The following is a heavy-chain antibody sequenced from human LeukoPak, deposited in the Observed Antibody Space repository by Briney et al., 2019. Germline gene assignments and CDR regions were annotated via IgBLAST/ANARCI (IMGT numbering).Heavy chain of an antibody. CDR1: GYTFTSLY. CDR3: ARTYYYDSIGYYNWFDL. CDR2: INPSGGSA. J-gene: IGHJ5*01. D-gene: IGHD3-22*01. Sequence: ASVNVSCKASGYTFTSLYMHWVRQAPGQGLEWMVIINPSGGSASYAQKFQGRVTMTRDTSTRTVYMELSSLRSEDTAVYYCARTYYYDSIGYYNWFDLWGQGTLVTVSS. V-gene: IGHV1-46*01.